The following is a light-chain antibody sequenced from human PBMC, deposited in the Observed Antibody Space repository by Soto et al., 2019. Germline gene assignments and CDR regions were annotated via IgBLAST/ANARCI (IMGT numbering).Light chain of an antibody. Sequence: QSVLXQPASVSGSPGQSITISCTGTSSEVGRYHLVSWYQQHPGKAPKLMIYEGTKRPSGVSNRFSGSKSGNTASLTISGLQAEDEADYYCCSHAGSSTYVFGTGTKVTVL. CDR2: EGT. CDR1: SSEVGRYHL. J-gene: IGLJ1*01. CDR3: CSHAGSSTYV. V-gene: IGLV2-23*01.